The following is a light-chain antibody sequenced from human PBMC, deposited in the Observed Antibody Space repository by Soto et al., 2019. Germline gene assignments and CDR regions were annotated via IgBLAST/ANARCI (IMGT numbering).Light chain of an antibody. Sequence: DIQMTQSPSTLSGSVGDRVTITCRASQTISSWLAWYQQKPGKAPKLLIYKASTLKSGVPSRFSGSGSGTECTITISSLQPDDFESYYCQHYNSYSEAFGQGTKVELK. J-gene: IGKJ1*01. CDR2: KAS. V-gene: IGKV1-5*03. CDR1: QTISSW. CDR3: QHYNSYSEA.